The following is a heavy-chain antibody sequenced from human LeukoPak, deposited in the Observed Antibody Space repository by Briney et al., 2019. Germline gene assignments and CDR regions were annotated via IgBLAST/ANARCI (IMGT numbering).Heavy chain of an antibody. J-gene: IGHJ4*02. CDR1: GFTFSSYA. CDR3: AKDGRYCSSTSCPRCVY. Sequence: GGSLRLSCAASGFTFSSYAVSWVRQAPGKGLEWVSAISGSGGSTYYADSVKGRFTISRDNSKNTLYLQMNSLRAEDTAVYYCAKDGRYCSSTSCPRCVYWGQGTLVTVSS. V-gene: IGHV3-23*01. D-gene: IGHD2-2*01. CDR2: ISGSGGST.